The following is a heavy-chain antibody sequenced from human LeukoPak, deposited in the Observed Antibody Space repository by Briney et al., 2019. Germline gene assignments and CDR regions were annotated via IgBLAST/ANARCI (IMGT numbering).Heavy chain of an antibody. D-gene: IGHD3-10*01. CDR3: ARDGYYASGTRTHFQH. V-gene: IGHV3-53*01. CDR2: IYSSGMI. J-gene: IGHJ1*01. Sequence: GGSLRLSCAASGFTVSDSYMTWVRQAPGKGLQWVSVIYSSGMIYYADSVKGRFTISRDNSKNTVYLQMNSLRAEDTAVYYCARDGYYASGTRTHFQHRGQGTLVTVSS. CDR1: GFTVSDSY.